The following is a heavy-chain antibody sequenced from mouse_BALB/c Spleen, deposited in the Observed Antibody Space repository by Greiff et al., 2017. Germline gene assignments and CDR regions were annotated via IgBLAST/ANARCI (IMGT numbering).Heavy chain of an antibody. CDR2: ISSGGSYT. CDR3: ARGGYYGSSGDYYFDY. V-gene: IGHV5-9-4*01. Sequence: DVQLVESGGGLVKPGGSLKLSCAASGFTFSSYAMSWVRQSPEKRLEWVAEISSGGSYTYYPDTVTGRFTISRDNATNTLYLEMSSLRSEDTAMYYCARGGYYGSSGDYYFDYWGQGTTLTVSS. J-gene: IGHJ2*01. CDR1: GFTFSSYA. D-gene: IGHD1-1*01.